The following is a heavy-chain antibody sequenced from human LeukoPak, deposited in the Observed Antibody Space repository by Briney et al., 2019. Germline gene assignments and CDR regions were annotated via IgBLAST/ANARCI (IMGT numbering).Heavy chain of an antibody. CDR3: ASSIAAAGMVRPQRFDY. D-gene: IGHD6-13*01. CDR1: GGSISSSSFY. J-gene: IGHJ4*02. CDR2: MSYSGSS. Sequence: PSETLSLTCTVSGGSISSSSFYWGWIRQPPGKGLEWIGSMSYSGSSYHNPSLKSRVTISVDTSKNQFSLKLSSVTAADTAVYYCASSIAAAGMVRPQRFDYWGQGTLVTVSS. V-gene: IGHV4-39*07.